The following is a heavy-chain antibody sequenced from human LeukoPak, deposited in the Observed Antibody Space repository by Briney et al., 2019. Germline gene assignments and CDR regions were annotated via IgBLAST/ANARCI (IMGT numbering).Heavy chain of an antibody. CDR2: ISHSGST. V-gene: IGHV4-38-2*01. D-gene: IGHD5-18*01. CDR3: ARVGGYSYGNYYFNY. J-gene: IGHJ4*02. CDR1: GHSISSGYY. Sequence: SETLSLTCAVSGHSISSGYYWGWIRPPPGKGLDWIGSISHSGSTYYNPSLRSRVTISIDTSKNQFSLRLNSVTATDTAVYYCARVGGYSYGNYYFNYWGQGTLVTVSS.